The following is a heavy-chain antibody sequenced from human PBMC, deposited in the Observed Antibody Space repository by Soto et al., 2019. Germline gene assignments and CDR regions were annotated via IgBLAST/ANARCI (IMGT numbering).Heavy chain of an antibody. J-gene: IGHJ4*02. CDR1: GGSISSYY. D-gene: IGHD2-15*01. V-gene: IGHV4-59*01. Sequence: PSETLSLTCSVSGGSISSYYWGWIRQPPGKGLEWIGYIYDSGSTNYNPSLKSRVTISVDTSKKQFSLKMRSVTAADTAVYYCARDSPGGNPFDYWGQGTLVTVSS. CDR3: ARDSPGGNPFDY. CDR2: IYDSGST.